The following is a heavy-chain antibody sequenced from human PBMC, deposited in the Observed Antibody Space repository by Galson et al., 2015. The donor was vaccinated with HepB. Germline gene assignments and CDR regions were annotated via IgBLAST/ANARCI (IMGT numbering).Heavy chain of an antibody. D-gene: IGHD3-22*01. V-gene: IGHV3-21*01. CDR3: ARENRYYYDSSGYYYGYFDY. CDR1: GFTFSSYS. CDR2: ISSSSSYI. Sequence: SLRLSCAASGFTFSSYSMHWVRQAPGKGLEWVSSISSSSSYIYYADSVTGRFTISRDNAKNSLYLQMNSLRAEDTAMYYCARENRYYYDSSGYYYGYFDYWGQGTLVTVSS. J-gene: IGHJ4*02.